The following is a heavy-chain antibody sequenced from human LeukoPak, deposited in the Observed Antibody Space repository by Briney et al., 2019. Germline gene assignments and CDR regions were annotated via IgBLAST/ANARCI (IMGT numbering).Heavy chain of an antibody. J-gene: IGHJ5*02. CDR3: AREASYGPFNWFDP. CDR2: ISSNGGST. Sequence: PGGSLRLSSAASGFTFSSYAMHWVRQAPGKGLEYVSAISSNGGSTYYANSVKGRFTISRDNSKNTLYLQMGSLRAEDMAVYYCAREASYGPFNWFDPWGQGTLVTVSS. D-gene: IGHD5-18*01. CDR1: GFTFSSYA. V-gene: IGHV3-64*01.